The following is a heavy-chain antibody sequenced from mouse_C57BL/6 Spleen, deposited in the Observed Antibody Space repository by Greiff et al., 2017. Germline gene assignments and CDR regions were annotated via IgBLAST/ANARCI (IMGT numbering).Heavy chain of an antibody. V-gene: IGHV1-50*01. Sequence: VQLQQPGAELVKPGASVKLSCKASGYTFTSYWMQWVKQRPGQGLEWIGEIDPSDSYTNYNQKFKGKATLTVDTSSSTAYMQLSSLTSEDSAVYYCARGNYGSERDYWGQGTTLTVSS. J-gene: IGHJ2*01. D-gene: IGHD1-1*01. CDR3: ARGNYGSERDY. CDR2: IDPSDSYT. CDR1: GYTFTSYW.